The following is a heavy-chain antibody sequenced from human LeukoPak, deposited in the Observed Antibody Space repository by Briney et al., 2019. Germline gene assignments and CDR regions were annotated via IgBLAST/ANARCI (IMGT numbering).Heavy chain of an antibody. D-gene: IGHD3-10*01. Sequence: GASVKVSCKASGYTFTSYYMHWVRQAPGQGLEWMGIINPSGGSTSYAQKFQGRVTMTMDTSTSTGYMELSSLRSEDTAVYYCARDHIYTGPRITMVRGVLYGMDVWGQGTTVTVSS. CDR3: ARDHIYTGPRITMVRGVLYGMDV. CDR1: GYTFTSYY. CDR2: INPSGGST. J-gene: IGHJ6*02. V-gene: IGHV1-46*01.